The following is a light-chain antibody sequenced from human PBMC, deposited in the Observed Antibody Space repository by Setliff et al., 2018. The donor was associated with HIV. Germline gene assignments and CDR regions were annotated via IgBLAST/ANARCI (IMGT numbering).Light chain of an antibody. V-gene: IGLV6-57*01. CDR1: SGSIASTY. J-gene: IGLJ2*01. Sequence: NFMLTQPHSVSESPGKTVTISCTRSSGSIASTYVQWYQQRPGSSPTTVMYEDNQRPSGVPDRFSGSIDSSSNSASLTISGLKTEDEADYYCQSYDTSNVVFGGGTQLTVL. CDR3: QSYDTSNVV. CDR2: EDN.